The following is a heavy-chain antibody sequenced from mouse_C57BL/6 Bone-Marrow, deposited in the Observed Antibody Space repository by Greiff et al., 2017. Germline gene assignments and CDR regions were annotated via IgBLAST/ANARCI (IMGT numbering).Heavy chain of an antibody. Sequence: DVKLQESGPELVKPGASVKIPCKASGYTFTDYNMDWVKQSHGKSLEWIGDINPNNGGTIYNQKFKGKATLTVDKSSSTAYMELRSLTSEDTAVYYCARRIYYGNYVMDYWGQGTSVTVSS. D-gene: IGHD2-1*01. J-gene: IGHJ4*01. V-gene: IGHV1-18*01. CDR2: INPNNGGT. CDR1: GYTFTDYN. CDR3: ARRIYYGNYVMDY.